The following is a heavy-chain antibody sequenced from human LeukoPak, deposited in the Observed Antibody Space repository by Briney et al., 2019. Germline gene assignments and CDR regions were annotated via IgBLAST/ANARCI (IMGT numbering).Heavy chain of an antibody. CDR1: GFPFSAYS. D-gene: IGHD3-22*01. Sequence: PGGSLRLSCAASGFPFSAYSMNWVRRAPGKGLEWVSSISGSSAYVYYADSVKGRFTVSRGNAKNSLYLQMSSLRAEDTAVYYCAKAYYDSSGYSYYFDYWGQGTPVTVSS. J-gene: IGHJ4*02. CDR3: AKAYYDSSGYSYYFDY. V-gene: IGHV3-21*01. CDR2: ISGSSAYV.